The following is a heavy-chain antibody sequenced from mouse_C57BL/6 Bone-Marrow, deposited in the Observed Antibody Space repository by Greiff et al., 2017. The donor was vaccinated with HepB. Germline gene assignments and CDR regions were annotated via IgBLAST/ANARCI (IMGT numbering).Heavy chain of an antibody. J-gene: IGHJ2*01. Sequence: QVQLQQSGAELVRPGTSVKMSCKASGYTFTNYWIGWAKQRPGHGLEWIGDIYPGGGYTNYNEKFKGKATLTADKSSSKAYMQFSSLTSEDSAIYYCAREGSWDWYFDYWGQGTTLTVSS. CDR2: IYPGGGYT. V-gene: IGHV1-63*01. D-gene: IGHD4-1*01. CDR3: AREGSWDWYFDY. CDR1: GYTFTNYW.